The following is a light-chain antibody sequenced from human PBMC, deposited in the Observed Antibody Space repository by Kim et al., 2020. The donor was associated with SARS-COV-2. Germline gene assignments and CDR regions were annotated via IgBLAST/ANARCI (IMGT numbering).Light chain of an antibody. Sequence: GQSITISCTGTRSDVASHNYVSWYQQYPGRAPKLLIYNVFNRPSGVSSRFSGSKSGNTASLTISGLQADDEGNYYCSSYSTTSTLVFGSGTKVTVL. CDR1: RSDVASHNY. V-gene: IGLV2-14*03. CDR3: SSYSTTSTLV. J-gene: IGLJ1*01. CDR2: NVF.